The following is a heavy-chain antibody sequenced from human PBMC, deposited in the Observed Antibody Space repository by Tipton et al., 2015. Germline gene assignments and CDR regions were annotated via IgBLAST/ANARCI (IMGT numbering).Heavy chain of an antibody. Sequence: GLVKPSETLSLTCGVYGESFSAFYWGWIRQPPGKGLEWIGSIYYSGSTYYNPSLKSRVTISVDTSKNQFSLKLSSVTAADTADYYCARGRGDIVVVSHFDYWGQGTLVTVSS. CDR1: GESFSAFY. D-gene: IGHD2-21*01. J-gene: IGHJ4*02. V-gene: IGHV4-34*01. CDR2: IYYSGST. CDR3: ARGRGDIVVVSHFDY.